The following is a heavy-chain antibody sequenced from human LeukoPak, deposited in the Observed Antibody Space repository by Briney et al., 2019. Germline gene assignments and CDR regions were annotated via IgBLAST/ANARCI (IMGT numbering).Heavy chain of an antibody. CDR3: ARDGSRVTTNPRPFDY. D-gene: IGHD2-21*02. Sequence: GGSLRLSRAASGFTFSSYWMSWVRQAPGKGLEWVANIKQDGSEKYYVDSVKGRFTISRDNAKNSLYLQMNSLRAEDTAVYYCARDGSRVTTNPRPFDYWGQGTLVTVSS. V-gene: IGHV3-7*01. CDR1: GFTFSSYW. J-gene: IGHJ4*02. CDR2: IKQDGSEK.